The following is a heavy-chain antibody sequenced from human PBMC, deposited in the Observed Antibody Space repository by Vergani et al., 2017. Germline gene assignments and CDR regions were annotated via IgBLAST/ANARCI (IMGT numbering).Heavy chain of an antibody. J-gene: IGHJ6*03. Sequence: QVQLVQSGAEVKKPGASVKVSCKASGYTFTGYYMHWVRQAPGQGLEWMGWINPNSGGTNYAQKFQGRVTMTRDTSISTVYMELSRLRSDDTAVYYCARDQMGVVVPAAPIPYYYMDVWGKGTTVTVSS. CDR3: ARDQMGVVVPAAPIPYYYMDV. CDR2: INPNSGGT. V-gene: IGHV1-2*02. CDR1: GYTFTGYY. D-gene: IGHD2-2*01.